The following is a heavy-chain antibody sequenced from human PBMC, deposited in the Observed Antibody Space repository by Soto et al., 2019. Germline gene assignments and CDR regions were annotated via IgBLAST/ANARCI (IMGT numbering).Heavy chain of an antibody. CDR1: GFTFSSYS. Sequence: GGSPRLSCAASGFTFSSYSMNWVRQAPGKGLEWVSSISSSSSYIYYADSVKGRFTISRDNAKNSLYLQMNSLRAEDTAVYYCARDFVSEFEHYYYYYYMDVWGKGTTVTVSS. CDR2: ISSSSSYI. CDR3: ARDFVSEFEHYYYYYYMDV. V-gene: IGHV3-21*01. J-gene: IGHJ6*03. D-gene: IGHD1-26*01.